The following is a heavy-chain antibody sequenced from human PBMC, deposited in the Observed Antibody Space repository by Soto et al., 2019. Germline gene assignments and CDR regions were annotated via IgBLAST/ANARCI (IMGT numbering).Heavy chain of an antibody. CDR1: GGSFSSGNYY. J-gene: IGHJ4*02. D-gene: IGHD3-22*01. V-gene: IGHV4-31*03. CDR2: IYYSGST. Sequence: SETLSLTCTVSGGSFSSGNYYWSWIRQHPGKGLEWIGYIYYSGSTYYNPSLKSRVTISLDTSKNQFSLNLSSVTAADTAVYYCEREHRSSGYLVDWGQGTLVTVSS. CDR3: EREHRSSGYLVD.